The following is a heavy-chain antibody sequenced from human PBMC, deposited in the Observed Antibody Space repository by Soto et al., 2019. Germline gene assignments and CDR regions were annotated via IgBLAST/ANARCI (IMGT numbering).Heavy chain of an antibody. D-gene: IGHD1-26*01. CDR3: ASRTLRVGATGGAFDI. J-gene: IGHJ3*02. Sequence: GGSLRLSCAASGFTFSSYSMNWVRQAPGKGLEWVSSISSSSSYIYYADSVKGRFTISRDNAKNSLYLQMNSLRAEDTAVYYCASRTLRVGATGGAFDIWGQGTMVTVSS. CDR2: ISSSSSYI. V-gene: IGHV3-21*01. CDR1: GFTFSSYS.